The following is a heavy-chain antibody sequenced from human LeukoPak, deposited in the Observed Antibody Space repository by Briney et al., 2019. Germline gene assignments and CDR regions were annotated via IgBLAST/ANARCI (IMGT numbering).Heavy chain of an antibody. V-gene: IGHV4-4*07. CDR2: IYTSGST. CDR3: ARDHHITIFGVVPTYAFDI. J-gene: IGHJ3*02. CDR1: GGSISSYY. Sequence: SETLSLTCTVSGGSISSYYWSWIRQPAGKGLEWIGRIYTSGSTNYNPSLKSRVTMSVDTSKNQFSLKLSSVTAADTAVYYCARDHHITIFGVVPTYAFDIWGQGTMVTVSS. D-gene: IGHD3-3*01.